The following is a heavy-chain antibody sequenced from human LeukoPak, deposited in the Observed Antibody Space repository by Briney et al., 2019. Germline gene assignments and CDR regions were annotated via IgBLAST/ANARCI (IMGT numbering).Heavy chain of an antibody. CDR1: GFTFSNAW. V-gene: IGHV3-21*01. J-gene: IGHJ4*02. D-gene: IGHD6-13*01. CDR3: ARDLKQLVN. CDR2: ISSSSSYI. Sequence: GGSLRLSCAASGFTFSNAWMSWVRQAPGKGLEWVSSISSSSSYIYYADSVKGRFTISRDNAKNSLYLQMNSLRAEDTAVYYCARDLKQLVNWGQGTLVTVSS.